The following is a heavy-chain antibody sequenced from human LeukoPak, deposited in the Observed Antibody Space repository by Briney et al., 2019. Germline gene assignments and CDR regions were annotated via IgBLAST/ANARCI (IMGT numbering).Heavy chain of an antibody. CDR3: ARDRRYYGSGSPPYGYYFDY. CDR1: GGTFSSYA. CDR2: IIPIFGTA. Sequence: SVKVSCKASGGTFSSYAISWVRQAPGQGLEWMGGIIPIFGTANYAQKFQGRVTITADESTSTAYMELSSLRSEDTAVYYCARDRRYYGSGSPPYGYYFDYWGQGTLVTVSS. D-gene: IGHD3-10*01. J-gene: IGHJ4*02. V-gene: IGHV1-69*13.